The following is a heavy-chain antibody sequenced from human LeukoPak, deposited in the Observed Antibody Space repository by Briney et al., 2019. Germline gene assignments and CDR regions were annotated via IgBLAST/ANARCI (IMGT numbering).Heavy chain of an antibody. D-gene: IGHD6-19*01. V-gene: IGHV4-39*07. CDR3: ARDGAVAGTVDY. Sequence: SETLSLTCTVSGGSISSSSYYWGWIRQPPGKGLEWIGSIYYSGSTYYNPSLKSRVTISVDTSKNQSSLKLSSVTAADTAVYYCARDGAVAGTVDYWGQGTLVTVSS. CDR2: IYYSGST. CDR1: GGSISSSSYY. J-gene: IGHJ4*02.